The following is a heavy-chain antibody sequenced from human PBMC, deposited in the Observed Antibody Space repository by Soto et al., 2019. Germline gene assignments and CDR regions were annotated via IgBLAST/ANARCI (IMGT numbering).Heavy chain of an antibody. Sequence: EVQLVESGGGLVQPGGSLRLSCAASGFTFSSYDMHWVRQATGKGLEWVSAIGTAGDTDYPGSVKGRFTISRENAKNSLYLQMNSLRAEDTAVYYCARVRAFFHYYYYGMDVWGQGTTVTVSS. CDR1: GFTFSSYD. CDR3: ARVRAFFHYYYYGMDV. CDR2: IGTAGDT. D-gene: IGHD3-3*02. V-gene: IGHV3-13*01. J-gene: IGHJ6*02.